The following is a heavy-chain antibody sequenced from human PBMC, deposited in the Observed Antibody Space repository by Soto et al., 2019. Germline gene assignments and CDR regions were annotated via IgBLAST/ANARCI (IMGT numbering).Heavy chain of an antibody. V-gene: IGHV5-10-1*01. CDR3: ARLGSSSRTHYYYYGMDV. Sequence: GESLRISCRSSGYSFTRYWISWVRQMPGKGLEWMGRIDPSDSYTNYSPSFQGHVTISADKSISTAYLQWSSLKASDTAMYYCARLGSSSRTHYYYYGMDVWGQGTTVPVSS. CDR2: IDPSDSYT. CDR1: GYSFTRYW. J-gene: IGHJ6*02. D-gene: IGHD6-6*01.